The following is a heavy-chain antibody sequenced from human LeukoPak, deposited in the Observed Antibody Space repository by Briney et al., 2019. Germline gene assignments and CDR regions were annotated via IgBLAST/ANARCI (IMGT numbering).Heavy chain of an antibody. V-gene: IGHV4-34*01. CDR2: INHSGST. CDR3: ARGRRVRSSGWESANWYFDL. D-gene: IGHD6-19*01. CDR1: GGSFSGYY. J-gene: IGHJ2*01. Sequence: SETLSLTCAVYGGSFSGYYWSWIRQPPGKGLEWIGEINHSGSTNYNPSLKSRVTISVDTSKNQFSLKLSSVTAADTAVYYCARGRRVRSSGWESANWYFDLWGRGTQVTVSS.